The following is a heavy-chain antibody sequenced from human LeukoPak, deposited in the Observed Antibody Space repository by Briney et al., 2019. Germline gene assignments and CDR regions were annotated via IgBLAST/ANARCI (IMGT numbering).Heavy chain of an antibody. CDR2: IGGGGEYT. V-gene: IGHV3-23*01. CDR1: GSTFSSYV. J-gene: IGHJ4*02. CDR3: AKVLSGSQDY. D-gene: IGHD1-26*01. Sequence: PGGSLILSCAASGSTFSSYVMSWVRQAPGKGLEWVSTIGGGGEYTYYADSVKGRFIISRDNSKNTFYLQMNSLRAEDTAVYYCAKVLSGSQDYWGQGTLVTVFS.